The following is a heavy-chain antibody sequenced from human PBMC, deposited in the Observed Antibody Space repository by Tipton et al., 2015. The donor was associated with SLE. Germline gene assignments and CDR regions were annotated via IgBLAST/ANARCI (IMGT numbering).Heavy chain of an antibody. J-gene: IGHJ4*02. CDR3: ARDNDDSSGYAPFDY. CDR2: IYYSGST. CDR1: GGSISSGGYY. Sequence: LRLSCTVSGGSISSGGYYWSWIRQHPGKGLEWIGYIYYSGSTYYNPSLKSRVTISVDTSKNQFSLKLSSVTAADTAMYYCARDNDDSSGYAPFDYWGLGTLVTVSS. V-gene: IGHV4-31*02. D-gene: IGHD3-22*01.